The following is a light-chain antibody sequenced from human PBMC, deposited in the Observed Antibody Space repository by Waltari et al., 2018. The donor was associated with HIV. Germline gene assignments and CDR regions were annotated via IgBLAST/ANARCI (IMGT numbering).Light chain of an antibody. V-gene: IGLV1-47*01. J-gene: IGLJ3*02. CDR3: AAWDDSLSGRV. Sequence: QSVLTQPHSASGTPGQRVTISCSGSSSNIGSSYIYWYQQLPGTAPKLLVYGNNQRPSWVPDRFSGSKSGTSASLAISGLRSEDEADYYCAAWDDSLSGRVFGGGTKLTVL. CDR2: GNN. CDR1: SSNIGSSY.